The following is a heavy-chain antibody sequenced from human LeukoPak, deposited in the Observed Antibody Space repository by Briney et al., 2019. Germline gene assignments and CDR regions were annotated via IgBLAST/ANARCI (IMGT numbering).Heavy chain of an antibody. CDR2: ISGSGGST. D-gene: IGHD3-22*01. J-gene: IGHJ3*02. V-gene: IGHV3-23*01. Sequence: GGSLRLSCAASGFTFSSYAMSWVRQAPGKGLEWVSAISGSGGSTYYADSVKGRFTISRDNSKNTLYLQMNSLRAEDTAVYYCAKDLSVSSGYYFLPDDAFDIWGQGTMVTVSS. CDR1: GFTFSSYA. CDR3: AKDLSVSSGYYFLPDDAFDI.